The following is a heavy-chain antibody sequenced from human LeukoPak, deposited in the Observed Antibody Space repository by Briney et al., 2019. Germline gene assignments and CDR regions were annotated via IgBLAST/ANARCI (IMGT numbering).Heavy chain of an antibody. CDR1: GGSISSSGFY. Sequence: PSETLSLTCTVSGGSISSSGFYWDWIRQPPGKGLEWIGSIYQSGTTYYNPPLKSRVTIFVDTSKSQFSLKLSSVTAADTAVYYCARKKLVARGYFDYWDQGVLVTVSS. J-gene: IGHJ4*02. CDR2: IYQSGTT. CDR3: ARKKLVARGYFDY. D-gene: IGHD6-13*01. V-gene: IGHV4-39*01.